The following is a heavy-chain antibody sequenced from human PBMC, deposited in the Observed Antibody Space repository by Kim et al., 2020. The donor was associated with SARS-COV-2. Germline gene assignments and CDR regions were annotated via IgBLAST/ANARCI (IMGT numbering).Heavy chain of an antibody. J-gene: IGHJ4*02. CDR3: ARDSPGFRGSSDHDY. Sequence: GGSLRLSCAASGFTFDDYGMSWVRQAPGKGLEWVSGINWNGGSTGYADSVKGRFTISRDNAKNSLYLQMNSLRAEDTALYHCARDSPGFRGSSDHDYWGQGTLVTVSS. CDR1: GFTFDDYG. CDR2: INWNGGST. V-gene: IGHV3-20*01. D-gene: IGHD3-10*01.